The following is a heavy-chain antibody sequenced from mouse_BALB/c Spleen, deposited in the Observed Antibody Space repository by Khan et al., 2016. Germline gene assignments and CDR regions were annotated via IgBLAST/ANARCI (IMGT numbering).Heavy chain of an antibody. CDR1: GYAFTYYL. CDR3: ERQRGDAKNWYFDV. D-gene: IGHD1-3*01. Sequence: QVRLQQSGTELVRPGTSVTVSCKASGYAFTYYLIDWLKQMPGQGLEWIGLINPGSGGTKYHEKFKDKATLTADNASITAYMQLSSLTSDDYAVSFGERQRGDAKNWYFDVWGAGTTVTVSS. J-gene: IGHJ1*01. CDR2: INPGSGGT. V-gene: IGHV1-54*01.